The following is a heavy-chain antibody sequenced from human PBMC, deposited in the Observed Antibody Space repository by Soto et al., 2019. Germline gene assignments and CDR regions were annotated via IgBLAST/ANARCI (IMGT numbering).Heavy chain of an antibody. CDR3: AGHSSGVPGYYYGMDV. J-gene: IGHJ6*02. CDR1: GGTFSSYA. V-gene: IGHV1-69*12. CDR2: IIPIFDTA. Sequence: QVQLVQSGAEVKKPGSSVKVSCKASGGTFSSYAISWVRQAPGQGLEWMGGIIPIFDTADYAQKFQGRVTITADESTNTACMELGSLRSEDTAVYYCAGHSSGVPGYYYGMDVWGQGTTVTVSS. D-gene: IGHD3-22*01.